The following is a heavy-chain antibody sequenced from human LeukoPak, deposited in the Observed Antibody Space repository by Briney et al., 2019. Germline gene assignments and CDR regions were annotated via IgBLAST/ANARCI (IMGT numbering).Heavy chain of an antibody. Sequence: GESLKTSCKGLRYSFSNYWIGWVRQMPGKGLEWMGIMFPGNSDTRYGPSFQGHVTISADKSINTAYLQWSSLRASDTAIYYCARRDYGSSLAGNFDYWGQGTLVTVSS. J-gene: IGHJ4*02. CDR2: MFPGNSDT. CDR1: RYSFSNYW. V-gene: IGHV5-51*01. CDR3: ARRDYGSSLAGNFDY. D-gene: IGHD4-17*01.